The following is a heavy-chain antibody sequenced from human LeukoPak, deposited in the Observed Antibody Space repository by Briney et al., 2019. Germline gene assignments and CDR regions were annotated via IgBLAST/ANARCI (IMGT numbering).Heavy chain of an antibody. J-gene: IGHJ4*02. Sequence: GGSLRLSCAAPGCTFSSYGMHWVRQAPGKGLEWVAFIRYDGSNKYYADSVKGRFTISRDNSKNTLYLQMNSLRAEDTAVYYCASDCSGGSCLDYWGQGTLVTVSS. CDR3: ASDCSGGSCLDY. CDR1: GCTFSSYG. D-gene: IGHD2-15*01. V-gene: IGHV3-30*02. CDR2: IRYDGSNK.